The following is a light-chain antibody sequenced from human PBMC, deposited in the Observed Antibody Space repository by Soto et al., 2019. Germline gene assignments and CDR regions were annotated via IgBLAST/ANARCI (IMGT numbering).Light chain of an antibody. Sequence: IVMTQSPATLSVSPGERATLSCRASQSVSSSLAWYQHKPGQAPRLLIYGASTRAPGIPARFSGSGSGTEFTLTISSLQSEDFAVYYCQQYNNWPPELTFGGGTKVEIK. CDR3: QQYNNWPPELT. J-gene: IGKJ4*01. CDR1: QSVSSS. CDR2: GAS. V-gene: IGKV3D-15*01.